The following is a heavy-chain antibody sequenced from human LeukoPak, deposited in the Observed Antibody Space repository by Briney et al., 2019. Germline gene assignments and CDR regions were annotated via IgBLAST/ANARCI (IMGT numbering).Heavy chain of an antibody. CDR3: ARDPNLRYDWFDP. CDR1: GYTFTCYY. J-gene: IGHJ5*02. Sequence: GASVKVSCKASGYTFTCYYMHWVRQAPGQGLGWVGWINPNSGGTNYAQKFQGRVTMTRDTSIRTAYMELSRLRSDDTAVYYCARDPNLRYDWFDPWGQGTLVTVSS. V-gene: IGHV1-2*02. CDR2: INPNSGGT. D-gene: IGHD4-17*01.